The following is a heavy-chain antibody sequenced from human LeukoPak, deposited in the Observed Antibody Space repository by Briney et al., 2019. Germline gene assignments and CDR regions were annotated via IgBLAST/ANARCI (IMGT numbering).Heavy chain of an antibody. J-gene: IGHJ4*02. CDR2: ISSSGSAK. CDR1: GFTFSSYV. D-gene: IGHD2-2*03. Sequence: GGSLRLSCETAGFTFSSYVMHWVRRTPGKGLEWVSHISSSGSAKYYADSVKGRFTISRDNAKNSLYLQMNSLRDEDTAVFYCASGSGHWGQGTLVTVSS. V-gene: IGHV3-48*02. CDR3: ASGSGH.